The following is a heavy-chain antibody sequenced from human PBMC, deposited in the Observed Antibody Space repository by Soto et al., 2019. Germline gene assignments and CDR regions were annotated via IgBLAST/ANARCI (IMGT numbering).Heavy chain of an antibody. V-gene: IGHV3-48*01. CDR3: TREGETFGGVIVNDAFDI. CDR2: ISSSSSTI. CDR1: GFTFSSYS. D-gene: IGHD3-16*02. Sequence: HPGGSLRLSCAASGFTFSSYSMNWVRQAPGKGLEWVSYISSSSSTIYYADSVKGRSTISRDNAKNSLYLQMNSLRAEDTAVYYCTREGETFGGVIVNDAFDIWGQGTRVTVSS. J-gene: IGHJ3*02.